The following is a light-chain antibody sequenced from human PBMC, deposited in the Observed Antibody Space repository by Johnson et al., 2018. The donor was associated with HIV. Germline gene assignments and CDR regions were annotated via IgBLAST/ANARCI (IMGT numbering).Light chain of an antibody. J-gene: IGLJ1*01. Sequence: QSVLTQPPSVSAAPGQRFTISCSGSSSNIGNNYVSWYQQLPGTAPKLLIYDNNKRPSGIPDRFSGSQSGTSATLAITGLQTGDEADYFCGTWDSSLSAYVFGTGTKVNVL. CDR3: GTWDSSLSAYV. CDR1: SSNIGNNY. V-gene: IGLV1-51*01. CDR2: DNN.